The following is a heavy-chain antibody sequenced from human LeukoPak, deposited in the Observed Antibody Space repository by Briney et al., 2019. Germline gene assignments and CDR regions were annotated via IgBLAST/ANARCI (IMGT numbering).Heavy chain of an antibody. V-gene: IGHV4-31*03. CDR3: ARVLTPYDILTGYGPFDI. CDR2: IYYSGST. D-gene: IGHD3-9*01. J-gene: IGHJ3*02. Sequence: TSETLSLTCTVSGGSISSGGYYWSWIRQHPGKGLEWIGYIYYSGSTYYNPSLKSRVTISVDTSKNQFSLKLSSVTAADTAVYYCARVLTPYDILTGYGPFDIWGQGTMVTVSS. CDR1: GGSISSGGYY.